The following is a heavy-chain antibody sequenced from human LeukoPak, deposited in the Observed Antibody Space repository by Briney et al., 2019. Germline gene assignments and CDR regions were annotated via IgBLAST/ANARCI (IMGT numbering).Heavy chain of an antibody. V-gene: IGHV4-39*01. Sequence: SETLSLTCTVSGGSISSSSYYWGWIRQPPGKGLEWIGSIYYSGSTYYNPSLKSRVTISVDTSKNQFSLKLSSVTAADTAVYYCARLSVPIDYWGQGTLVTVSS. CDR1: GGSISSSSYY. D-gene: IGHD2-2*01. CDR2: IYYSGST. CDR3: ARLSVPIDY. J-gene: IGHJ4*02.